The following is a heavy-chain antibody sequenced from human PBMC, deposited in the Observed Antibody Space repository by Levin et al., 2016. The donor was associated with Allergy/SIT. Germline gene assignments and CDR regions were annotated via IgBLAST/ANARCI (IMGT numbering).Heavy chain of an antibody. CDR2: IKQDGSEK. V-gene: IGHV3-7*03. CDR3: ARTGLVPMMAFDY. D-gene: IGHD6-6*01. Sequence: WIRQPPGKGLEWVANIKQDGSEKYYVDSVKDRFTISRDNAKNSLYLQMNSLRAEDTAVYYCARTGLVPMMAFDYWGQGTLVTVSS. J-gene: IGHJ4*02.